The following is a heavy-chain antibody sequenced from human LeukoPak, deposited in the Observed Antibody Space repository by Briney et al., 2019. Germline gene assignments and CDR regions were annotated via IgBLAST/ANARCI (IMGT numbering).Heavy chain of an antibody. V-gene: IGHV4-38-2*01. D-gene: IGHD2-15*01. Sequence: SETLSLTCAVSGYSISSGYYWGWIRQPPGRGLEWIGFIYHTGNTYYNPSFKSRVIISVDTSKNQFSLKLSSVTAADTAVYYCARSQPAVGYCSGGSCYTTFDYWGQGTLVTVSS. CDR1: GYSISSGYY. CDR3: ARSQPAVGYCSGGSCYTTFDY. CDR2: IYHTGNT. J-gene: IGHJ4*02.